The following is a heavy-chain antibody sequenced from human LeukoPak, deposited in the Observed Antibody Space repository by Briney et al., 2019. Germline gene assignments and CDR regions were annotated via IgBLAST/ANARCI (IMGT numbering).Heavy chain of an antibody. Sequence: GGSLRLSCAAAGVPVSSNYMSWVRQAPGEGLEWVSVIYSGGSTYYADSVKGRFTISRDNSKNTLYLQMNSLRAEDTAVYYCGLDGGDYDDYWGQGTLVTVSS. CDR3: GLDGGDYDDY. J-gene: IGHJ4*02. D-gene: IGHD3-16*01. CDR2: IYSGGST. V-gene: IGHV3-53*01. CDR1: GVPVSSNY.